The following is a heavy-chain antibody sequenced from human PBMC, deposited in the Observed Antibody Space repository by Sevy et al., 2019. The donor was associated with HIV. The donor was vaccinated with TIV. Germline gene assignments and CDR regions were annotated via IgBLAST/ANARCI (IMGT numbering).Heavy chain of an antibody. CDR3: ALLSNYASDYYYYGMDV. J-gene: IGHJ6*02. Sequence: GGSLRLSCAASGFTFSSYAMSWVRQAPGKGLEWVSAISGSGGSTYYADSVKGRFTISRDNSKNTLYLQMNGLRAEDTAVYYCALLSNYASDYYYYGMDVWGQGTTVTVSS. V-gene: IGHV3-23*01. D-gene: IGHD4-4*01. CDR2: ISGSGGST. CDR1: GFTFSSYA.